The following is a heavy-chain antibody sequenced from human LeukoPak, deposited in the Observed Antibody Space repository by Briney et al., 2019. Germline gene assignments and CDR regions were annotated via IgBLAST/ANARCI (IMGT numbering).Heavy chain of an antibody. Sequence: SETLSLTCDVYVGSFSGYYWSWFRQPPGKGLEWIGEINHSGSTNYNPSLKSRVTISVDTSKNQFSLKLSSVTAADTAVCYCARGPLTIFGVVSSYYFDYWGQGTLVTVSS. V-gene: IGHV4-34*01. J-gene: IGHJ4*02. CDR2: INHSGST. CDR1: VGSFSGYY. CDR3: ARGPLTIFGVVSSYYFDY. D-gene: IGHD3-3*01.